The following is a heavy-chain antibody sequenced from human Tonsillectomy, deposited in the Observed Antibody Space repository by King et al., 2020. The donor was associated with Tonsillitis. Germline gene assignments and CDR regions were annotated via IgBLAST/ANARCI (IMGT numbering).Heavy chain of an antibody. Sequence: VQLVESGAEVKKPGSSVKVSCKASGGTFSNYAITWVRQAPGQGLEWMGGIIPIFGTENYAQQFQGRVTITADESTSTAHMQLSSLRSDDTAVYYCARGYTSSSDYYYYMDVWGKGTTVIVSS. CDR2: IIPIFGTE. J-gene: IGHJ6*03. V-gene: IGHV1-69*01. CDR1: GGTFSNYA. D-gene: IGHD6-6*01. CDR3: ARGYTSSSDYYYYMDV.